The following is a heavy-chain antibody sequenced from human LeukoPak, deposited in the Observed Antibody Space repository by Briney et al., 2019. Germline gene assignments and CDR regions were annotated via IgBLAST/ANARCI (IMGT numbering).Heavy chain of an antibody. CDR2: ISGRGPNT. V-gene: IGHV3-23*01. Sequence: GGSPRLSCAASGFTFTNYATSWVRQAPGKGLEWVSTISGRGPNTYYADSVKGRFTISRDNSNNTLFLQMNSLRGEDTAVYYCAKVLGTAHWGQGTPVTVSS. D-gene: IGHD6-13*01. CDR1: GFTFTNYA. CDR3: AKVLGTAH. J-gene: IGHJ4*02.